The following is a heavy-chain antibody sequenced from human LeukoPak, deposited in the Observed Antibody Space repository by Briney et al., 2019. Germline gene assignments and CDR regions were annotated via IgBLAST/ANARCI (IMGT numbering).Heavy chain of an antibody. D-gene: IGHD3-22*01. CDR3: ARDSFYYDTRGLDY. V-gene: IGHV3-11*01. CDR2: ISSSGSTI. J-gene: IGHJ4*02. Sequence: GGSLRLSCAASGFTFSDYYMSWIRQAPGKGLEWVSYISSSGSTIYYADSVKGRFTISRDNAKNSLYLQMNSLRAEDTAVYYRARDSFYYDTRGLDYWGQGTLVTVSS. CDR1: GFTFSDYY.